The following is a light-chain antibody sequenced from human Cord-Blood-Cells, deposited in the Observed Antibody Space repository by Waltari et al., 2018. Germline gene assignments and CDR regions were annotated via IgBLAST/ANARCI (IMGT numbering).Light chain of an antibody. J-gene: IGKJ3*01. Sequence: EIVLTQSPGTLSLSPGERATLSCRASQSVSSSYLACYQQKPSQAPRLLIYGASSRATGIPDMFSGSGSGTDFTLTISRLEPEDFAVYYCQQYGSSPGFTFGPGTKVDIK. CDR2: GAS. V-gene: IGKV3-20*01. CDR1: QSVSSSY. CDR3: QQYGSSPGFT.